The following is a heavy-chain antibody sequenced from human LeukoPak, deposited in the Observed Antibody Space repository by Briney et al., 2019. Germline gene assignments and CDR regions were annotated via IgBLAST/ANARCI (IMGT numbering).Heavy chain of an antibody. Sequence: PGGSLRLSCAASGFTFSTYGMHWVRQAPGKGLEWAAFIRYDGSNKYYADSVKGRFTISRDNSKNTLYLQMNSLRAEDTAVYYCAKARVEYSSSSFDAFDIWGQGTMVTVSS. V-gene: IGHV3-30*02. CDR3: AKARVEYSSSSFDAFDI. CDR2: IRYDGSNK. D-gene: IGHD6-6*01. J-gene: IGHJ3*02. CDR1: GFTFSTYG.